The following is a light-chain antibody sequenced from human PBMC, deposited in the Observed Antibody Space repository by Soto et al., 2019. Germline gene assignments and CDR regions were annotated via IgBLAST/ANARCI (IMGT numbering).Light chain of an antibody. J-gene: IGKJ2*01. V-gene: IGKV1-39*01. CDR3: QQSFSSPPYT. CDR2: TAS. CDR1: QSIDKY. Sequence: DIQMTQSPSSLSASVGDRVTITCRASQSIDKYLIWYQQKPGKAPKLLIYTASTLHTGVPPRFSGSGSGTDFTLTISGLQPEDFATYLCQQSFSSPPYTFVQGTKLEI.